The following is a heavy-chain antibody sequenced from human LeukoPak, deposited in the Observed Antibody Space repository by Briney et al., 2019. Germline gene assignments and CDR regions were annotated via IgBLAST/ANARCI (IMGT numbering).Heavy chain of an antibody. CDR2: ISYDGSNK. V-gene: IGHV3-30-3*01. D-gene: IGHD3-22*01. Sequence: GGSLRLSCAASGFTFSSYAMHWVRQAPGRGLEWVAVISYDGSNKYYADSVKGRFTISRDNSKNTLYLQMNSLRAEDTAVYYCARDGGTMIVVVNYFDYWGQGTLVTVSS. J-gene: IGHJ4*02. CDR3: ARDGGTMIVVVNYFDY. CDR1: GFTFSSYA.